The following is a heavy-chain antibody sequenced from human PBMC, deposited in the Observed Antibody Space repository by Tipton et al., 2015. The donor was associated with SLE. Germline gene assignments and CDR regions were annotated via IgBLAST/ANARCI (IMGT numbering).Heavy chain of an antibody. V-gene: IGHV4-34*01. D-gene: IGHD6-19*01. CDR2: INHSGST. CDR3: AGGIAVAGPGY. Sequence: AGLVKPSEALSLTCTVSGGSISSSYWSWIRQPPGKGLEWIGEINHSGSTNYNPSLKSRVTISVDTSKNQFSLKLSSVTAADTAVYYCAGGIAVAGPGYWGQGMLVTVSS. CDR1: GGSISSSY. J-gene: IGHJ4*02.